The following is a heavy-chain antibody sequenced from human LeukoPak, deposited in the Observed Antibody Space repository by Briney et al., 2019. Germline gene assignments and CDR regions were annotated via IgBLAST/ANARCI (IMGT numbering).Heavy chain of an antibody. Sequence: ASVKVSCKASGYTFTSYGISWVRQAPGQGLEWMGWISAYNGNTNYAQKLQGRVTMTTDTSTSTAYMELRSLRSEDTAVYYCASNRRGSSYYYYYMDVWGKGTTVTVSS. J-gene: IGHJ6*03. CDR1: GYTFTSYG. D-gene: IGHD6-13*01. CDR2: ISAYNGNT. CDR3: ASNRRGSSYYYYYMDV. V-gene: IGHV1-18*01.